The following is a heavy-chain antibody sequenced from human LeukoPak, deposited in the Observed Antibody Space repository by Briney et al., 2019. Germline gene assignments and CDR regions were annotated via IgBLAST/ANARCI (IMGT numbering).Heavy chain of an antibody. CDR1: GFTFSIYS. D-gene: IGHD3-10*02. CDR3: AELGITMIGGV. V-gene: IGHV3-48*04. CDR2: ISSRGSTR. Sequence: GGSLRHSCAAPGFTFSIYSMNWVRQAPGKGLEWVSYISSRGSTRYYTYSLKGRFTISTDNAKNSLYLQMNSLRAEDTAVYYTAELGITMIGGVWGKGTTVTISS. J-gene: IGHJ6*04.